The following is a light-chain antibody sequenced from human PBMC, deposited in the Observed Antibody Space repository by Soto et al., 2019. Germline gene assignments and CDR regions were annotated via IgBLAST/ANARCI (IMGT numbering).Light chain of an antibody. CDR2: EVS. Sequence: QSALTQPASVSGSPGQSITISCAGTSSDVGIYNYVSWYQQHPGKAPKLMIYEVSNRPSGVSNRFSGSKSGSTASLTISGLQAEDEADYYCSSYTGSSTPYVFGTGTKVTVL. J-gene: IGLJ1*01. CDR3: SSYTGSSTPYV. V-gene: IGLV2-14*01. CDR1: SSDVGIYNY.